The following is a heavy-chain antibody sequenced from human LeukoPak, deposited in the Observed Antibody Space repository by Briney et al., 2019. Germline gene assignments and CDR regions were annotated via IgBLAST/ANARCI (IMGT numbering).Heavy chain of an antibody. V-gene: IGHV4-59*12. J-gene: IGHJ3*02. Sequence: SETLSLTCTVSGGSISSYYWSWIRQPPGKGLEWIGYIYYSGSTNYNPSLKSRVTISVDRSKNQFSLKLSSVTAADTAVYYCARGVVTTPGPTYTFDIWGQGTMVTVSS. CDR2: IYYSGST. CDR1: GGSISSYY. D-gene: IGHD2-21*02. CDR3: ARGVVTTPGPTYTFDI.